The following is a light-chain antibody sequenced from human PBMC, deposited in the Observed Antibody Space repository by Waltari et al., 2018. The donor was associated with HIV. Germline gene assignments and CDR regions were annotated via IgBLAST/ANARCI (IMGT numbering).Light chain of an antibody. V-gene: IGKV3-11*01. J-gene: IGKJ2*01. CDR1: QSVSSS. Sequence: EIVLTQSPATLSLSPGERATLSCRASQSVSSSLAWYQQKPGQAPRLLVYDAFNRATGIPARFSGSGSGTDFTLTISSLEPEDFAVYYCQQRSNWPHTFGQGTKLEIK. CDR3: QQRSNWPHT. CDR2: DAF.